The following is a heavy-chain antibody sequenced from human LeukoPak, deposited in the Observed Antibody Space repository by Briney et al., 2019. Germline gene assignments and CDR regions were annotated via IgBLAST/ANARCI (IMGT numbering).Heavy chain of an antibody. Sequence: GGSLRLSCEASGFTFSTYVMSWVRQAPGKGLEWVSGISGSGSLTYYADSVKGRFTISRDNSKNTLFLQMNSLRAEDTAVYYCAKDPGIAAAGTTLGYVDYWGQGTLVTVSS. CDR2: ISGSGSLT. CDR3: AKDPGIAAAGTTLGYVDY. V-gene: IGHV3-23*01. CDR1: GFTFSTYV. J-gene: IGHJ4*02. D-gene: IGHD6-13*01.